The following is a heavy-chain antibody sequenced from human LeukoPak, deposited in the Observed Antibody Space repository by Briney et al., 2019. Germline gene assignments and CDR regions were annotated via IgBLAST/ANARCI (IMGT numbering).Heavy chain of an antibody. CDR3: AREGGSGWYYFDY. J-gene: IGHJ4*02. D-gene: IGHD6-19*01. CDR1: GFTFSSYG. CDR2: ISYDGSNK. Sequence: PGGSLRLSCAASGFTFSSYGVHWVRQAPGKGLEWVAVISYDGSNKYYADSVKGRFTISRDNSKNTLYLQMNGLRAEDTAVYCCAREGGSGWYYFDYWGQGTLVTVSS. V-gene: IGHV3-30-3*01.